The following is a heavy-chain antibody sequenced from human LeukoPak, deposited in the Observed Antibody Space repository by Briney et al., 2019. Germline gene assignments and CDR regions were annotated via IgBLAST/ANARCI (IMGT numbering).Heavy chain of an antibody. CDR1: GFTFSSYS. J-gene: IGHJ4*02. CDR3: AKCLSWVLPYYFDY. V-gene: IGHV3-48*01. Sequence: GGSLRLSCAASGFTFSSYSMNWVRQAPGKGLEWVSYISSSSSTIYYADSVKGRFTISRDNAKNSLYLQMNSLRAEDTAVYYCAKCLSWVLPYYFDYWGQGTLVTVSS. CDR2: ISSSSSTI. D-gene: IGHD2-2*01.